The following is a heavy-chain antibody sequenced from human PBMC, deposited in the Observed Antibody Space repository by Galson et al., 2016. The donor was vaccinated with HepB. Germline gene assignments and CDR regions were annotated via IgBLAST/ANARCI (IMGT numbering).Heavy chain of an antibody. V-gene: IGHV3-53*01. Sequence: SLRLSCAASGVSGTYMRWVRQAPGMGLEWLSVIFPGGGAYYADSVRGRFTTSRDDSWDTVYLQMRSLRPEDTAVYYCARGHYGAFLGQGKLVTVSS. CDR1: GVSGTY. CDR3: ARGHYGAF. CDR2: IFPGGGA. J-gene: IGHJ4*02.